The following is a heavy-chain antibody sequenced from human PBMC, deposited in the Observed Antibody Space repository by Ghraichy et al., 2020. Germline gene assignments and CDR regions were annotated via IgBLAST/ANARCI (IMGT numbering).Heavy chain of an antibody. J-gene: IGHJ4*02. Sequence: GGSLRLSCAASGFTFNTYAMSWVRQAPGKGLEWVSGISNSGGDTYYADSVKGRFTISRDNSKNTLYVQMNSLRAEDTAVYYCAKEIGSGSYWPFDYWGQGTLVTVS. CDR1: GFTFNTYA. V-gene: IGHV3-23*01. CDR2: ISNSGGDT. D-gene: IGHD1-26*01. CDR3: AKEIGSGSYWPFDY.